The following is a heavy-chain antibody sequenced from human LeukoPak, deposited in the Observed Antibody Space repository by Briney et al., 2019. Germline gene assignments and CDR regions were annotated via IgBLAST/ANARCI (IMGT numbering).Heavy chain of an antibody. D-gene: IGHD5-24*01. J-gene: IGHJ4*02. CDR3: ARDRKGWTGGDGYKSPSLLFDY. CDR2: ISYDGSNK. V-gene: IGHV3-30-3*01. Sequence: PGGSLRLSCAASGFTFSSYAMHWVRQAPGKRLEWVAVISYDGSNKYYADSVKGRFTISRDNSKNTLYLQMNSLRAEDTAVYYCARDRKGWTGGDGYKSPSLLFDYWGQGTLVTVSS. CDR1: GFTFSSYA.